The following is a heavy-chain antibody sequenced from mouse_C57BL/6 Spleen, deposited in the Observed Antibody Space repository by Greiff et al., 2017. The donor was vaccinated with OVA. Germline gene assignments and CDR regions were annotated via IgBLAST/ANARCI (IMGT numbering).Heavy chain of an antibody. V-gene: IGHV5-6*01. D-gene: IGHD1-1*01. J-gene: IGHJ1*03. Sequence: EVQVVESGGDLVKPGGSLKLSCAASGFTFSSYGMSWVRQTPDKRLEWVATISSGGSYTYYPDSVKGRFTISRDNAKNTLYLQMSSLKSEDTAMYYCARLPITTVVATDWYFDVWGTGTTVTVSS. CDR1: GFTFSSYG. CDR2: ISSGGSYT. CDR3: ARLPITTVVATDWYFDV.